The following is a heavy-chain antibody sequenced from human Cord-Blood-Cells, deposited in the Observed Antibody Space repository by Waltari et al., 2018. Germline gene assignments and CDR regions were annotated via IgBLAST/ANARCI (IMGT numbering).Heavy chain of an antibody. CDR3: ARDRYSSWYYFDY. V-gene: IGHV1-2*02. CDR2: INTNSGGT. D-gene: IGHD6-13*01. J-gene: IGHJ4*02. Sequence: QVQLVQSGAEVKKPGASVKVSCKASGYTFTGYYLHWVRRAPGQGLEWMGWINTNSGGTNYSQKVQGRVTMTSDTSISTAYMELSRLRSDDTAVYYCARDRYSSWYYFDYWGQGTLVTVSS. CDR1: GYTFTGYY.